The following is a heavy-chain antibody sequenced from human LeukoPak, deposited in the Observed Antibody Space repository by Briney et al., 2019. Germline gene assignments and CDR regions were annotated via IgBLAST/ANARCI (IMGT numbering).Heavy chain of an antibody. CDR3: AREGGPYRPLDY. Sequence: SENLSLTCTVSGGSISSSSYYWGWIRQPPGKGLEWIGSIYYSGSIYYNPSLKSRVTISVDTSKNQFSLKLSSVTAADTAVYYCAREGGPYRPLDYSGQGTLVTVSS. V-gene: IGHV4-39*02. J-gene: IGHJ4*02. CDR2: IYYSGSI. CDR1: GGSISSSSYY.